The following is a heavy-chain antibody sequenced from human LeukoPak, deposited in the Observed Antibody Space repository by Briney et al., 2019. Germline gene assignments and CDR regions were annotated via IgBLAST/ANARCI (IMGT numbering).Heavy chain of an antibody. Sequence: SETLSLTCTVSGGSISSSSYYWGWIRQPPGKGLEWIGSIYYSGSTYYNPSLKSRVTISVDTSKNQFSLKLSSVTAADTAVYYCARTWGNWYFDLWGRGTLVTVSS. CDR1: GGSISSSSYY. D-gene: IGHD7-27*01. V-gene: IGHV4-39*07. J-gene: IGHJ2*01. CDR3: ARTWGNWYFDL. CDR2: IYYSGST.